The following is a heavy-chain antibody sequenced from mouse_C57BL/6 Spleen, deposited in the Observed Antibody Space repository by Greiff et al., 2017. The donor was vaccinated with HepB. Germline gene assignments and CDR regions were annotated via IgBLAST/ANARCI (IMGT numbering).Heavy chain of an antibody. V-gene: IGHV1-69*01. J-gene: IGHJ2*01. CDR1: GYTFTSYW. D-gene: IGHD1-1*01. CDR3: ERLGKDYGSNY. CDR2: IDPSDSYT. Sequence: QVQLQQPGAELVMPGASVKLSCKASGYTFTSYWMHWVKQRPGQGLEWIGEIDPSDSYTNYNQKFKGKSTLTVDKSSSTAYMQLSSLTSEDSAVYYCERLGKDYGSNYWGQGTTLTVSS.